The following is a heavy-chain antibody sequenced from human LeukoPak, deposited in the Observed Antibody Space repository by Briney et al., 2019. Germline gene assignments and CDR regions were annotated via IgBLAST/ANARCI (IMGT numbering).Heavy chain of an antibody. CDR1: GYTFTSYG. CDR3: ARGYCSCTNCYTATAWFDP. J-gene: IGHJ5*02. Sequence: ASVKVSCRASGYTFTSYGISWVRQAPGQGLEWMGWISAYNGNANYAQKLQGRVTMTTDTSTSTAYKELRSLRSDDTAVYYCARGYCSCTNCYTATAWFDPWGQGTLVTVSS. CDR2: ISAYNGNA. V-gene: IGHV1-18*01. D-gene: IGHD2-2*02.